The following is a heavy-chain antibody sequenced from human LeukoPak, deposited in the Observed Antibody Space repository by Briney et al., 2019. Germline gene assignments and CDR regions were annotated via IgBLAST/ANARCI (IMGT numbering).Heavy chain of an antibody. J-gene: IGHJ4*02. V-gene: IGHV3-30*02. CDR3: AKEQYSSSWFFDY. Sequence: GGSLRLSCAASGFTFSTYWMAWVRQAPGKGLEWVAFIRYDGSNKYYADSVKGRFTISRDNSKNTLYLQMNSLRAEDTAVYYCAKEQYSSSWFFDYWGQGTLVTVSS. CDR2: IRYDGSNK. D-gene: IGHD6-13*01. CDR1: GFTFSTYW.